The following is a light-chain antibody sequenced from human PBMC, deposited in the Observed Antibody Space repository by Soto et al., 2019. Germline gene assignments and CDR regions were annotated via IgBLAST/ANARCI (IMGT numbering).Light chain of an antibody. J-gene: IGKJ1*01. V-gene: IGKV3D-15*02. CDR3: QQYGDSPRT. CDR2: GAS. Sequence: EIVLTQSPATLSLSPGESATLSCRTSQSVNSHLAWFQQKPGQAPRLLMYGASTRATGMPDRFSGSGSGTEFTLTISRLEPEDFAVYYCQQYGDSPRTFGQGTKVDIK. CDR1: QSVNSH.